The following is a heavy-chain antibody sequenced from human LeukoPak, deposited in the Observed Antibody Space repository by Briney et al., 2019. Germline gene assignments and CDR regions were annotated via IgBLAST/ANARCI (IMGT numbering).Heavy chain of an antibody. Sequence: SETLSLTCTVSGASVSSYYWSWIRQPPGRGLEWIGYLSHSGSSDSNPSLKSRVTILVDTSKNQFSLKLTSVTAADTAVYYCARPRYANAWYAFDIWGQGTMVTVSS. CDR2: LSHSGSS. V-gene: IGHV4-59*02. CDR1: GASVSSYY. J-gene: IGHJ3*02. D-gene: IGHD2-2*01. CDR3: ARPRYANAWYAFDI.